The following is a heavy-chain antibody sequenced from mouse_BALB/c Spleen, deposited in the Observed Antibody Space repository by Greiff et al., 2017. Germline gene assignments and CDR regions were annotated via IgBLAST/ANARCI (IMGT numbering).Heavy chain of an antibody. CDR3: ERGPRGAHFDY. CDR1: GYSITSDYA. J-gene: IGHJ2*01. CDR2: ISYSGST. V-gene: IGHV3-2*02. Sequence: EVQLQQSGPGLVKPSQSLSLTCTVTGYSITSDYAWNWIRQFPGNKLEWMGYISYSGSTSYNPSLKSRISITRDTSKNQFFLQLKSVTTEDTATYDCERGPRGAHFDYWGQGTTLTVSS.